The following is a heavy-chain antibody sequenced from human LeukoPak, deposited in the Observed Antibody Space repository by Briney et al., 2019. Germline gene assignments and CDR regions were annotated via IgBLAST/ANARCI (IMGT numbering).Heavy chain of an antibody. CDR2: IQEDGEKE. V-gene: IGHV3-7*01. D-gene: IGHD2-21*02. Sequence: GESLRLSCEASGFTFTKFWMSWVRQAPGKGLEWVANIQEDGEKENYVDSVRGRFTISRDNAKNSIYLQMNSLRVEDTAVYYCAKDIVGGGDDYWGQGTLVIVSS. CDR1: GFTFTKFW. J-gene: IGHJ4*02. CDR3: AKDIVGGGDDY.